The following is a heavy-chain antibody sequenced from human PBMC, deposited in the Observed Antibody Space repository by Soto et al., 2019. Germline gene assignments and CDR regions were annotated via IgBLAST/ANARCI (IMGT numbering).Heavy chain of an antibody. Sequence: PSETLSLTCTVSGGSISSSRYYWGWIRQPPGKGLEWIGSVYYSGNAYYNPSLKSRVTVSVDTSKKQFSLKLSSVTAADTAVYYCASASADIVVVVAATPLAAFDVWGQGTMVTVS. J-gene: IGHJ3*01. CDR3: ASASADIVVVVAATPLAAFDV. CDR2: VYYSGNA. CDR1: GGSISSSRYY. D-gene: IGHD2-15*01. V-gene: IGHV4-39*01.